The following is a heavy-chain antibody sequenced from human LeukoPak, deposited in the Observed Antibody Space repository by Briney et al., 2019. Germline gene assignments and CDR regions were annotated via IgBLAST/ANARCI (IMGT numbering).Heavy chain of an antibody. J-gene: IGHJ4*02. CDR2: ISGSGGNT. D-gene: IGHD3-3*02. CDR1: GFTFSTYT. Sequence: PGRSLRLSCAAFGFTFSTYTMSWVRQAPGKGLEWVSAISGSGGNTYYADSVKGRFTISRDNSKNTLYLQMDSLRADDTAVYYCAKAAFSRTSYFDYWGQGTLVTASS. CDR3: AKAAFSRTSYFDY. V-gene: IGHV3-23*01.